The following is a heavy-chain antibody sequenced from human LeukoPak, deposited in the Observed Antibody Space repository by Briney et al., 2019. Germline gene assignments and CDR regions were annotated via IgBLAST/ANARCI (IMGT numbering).Heavy chain of an antibody. D-gene: IGHD5-12*01. CDR3: AKASGYDKYFDY. CDR1: GFTFSSSA. Sequence: GGSLRLSCAASGFTFSSSAMSWVRQAPGKGLEWVSAISGSGGSTYYADSVKGRFTISRDNSKNTLYLQMNSLRAEDTAVYYCAKASGYDKYFDYWGQGTLVTVSS. V-gene: IGHV3-23*01. CDR2: ISGSGGST. J-gene: IGHJ4*02.